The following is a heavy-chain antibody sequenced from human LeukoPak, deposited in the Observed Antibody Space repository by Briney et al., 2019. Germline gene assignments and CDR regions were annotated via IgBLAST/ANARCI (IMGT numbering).Heavy chain of an antibody. J-gene: IGHJ3*02. D-gene: IGHD2-2*01. CDR3: ASPRALYCSSTSCQTANGAFDI. V-gene: IGHV1-69*02. CDR2: IIPILGIA. CDR1: GGTFSGYT. Sequence: SVKVSCKASGGTFSGYTISWVRQAPGQGLEWMGRIIPILGIANYAQKFQGRVTITADKSTSTAYMELSSLRSEDTAVYYCASPRALYCSSTSCQTANGAFDIWGQGTMVTLSS.